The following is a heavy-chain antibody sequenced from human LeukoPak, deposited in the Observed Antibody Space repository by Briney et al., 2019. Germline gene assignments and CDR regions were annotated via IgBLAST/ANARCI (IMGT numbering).Heavy chain of an antibody. Sequence: PSETLSLTCTVSGGSISSYYWSWIRQPPGKGLEWIGYIYYSGSTNYNPSLKSRVTISADTSKNQFSLKLTSVTAADTAIYYCARQRDYADYLDAFDVWGQGTMVTVSS. J-gene: IGHJ3*01. CDR3: ARQRDYADYLDAFDV. D-gene: IGHD4-17*01. CDR1: GGSISSYY. V-gene: IGHV4-59*08. CDR2: IYYSGST.